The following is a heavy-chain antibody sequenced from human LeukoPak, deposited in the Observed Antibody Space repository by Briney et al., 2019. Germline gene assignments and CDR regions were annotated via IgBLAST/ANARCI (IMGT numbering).Heavy chain of an antibody. D-gene: IGHD6-19*01. J-gene: IGHJ4*02. CDR3: ATDLRLAVPEGFDY. Sequence: ASVKVSCKVSGYTLTELSMHWVRQAPGKGLEWMGGFDPEDGETIYAQKFQGRVTMTEDTSTDTAYMELSSLRSEDTAVYYCATDLRLAVPEGFDYWGQETLVTVSS. CDR1: GYTLTELS. CDR2: FDPEDGET. V-gene: IGHV1-24*01.